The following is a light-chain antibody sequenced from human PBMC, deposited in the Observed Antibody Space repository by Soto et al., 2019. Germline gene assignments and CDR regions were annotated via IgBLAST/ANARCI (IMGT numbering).Light chain of an antibody. J-gene: IGKJ4*01. CDR2: KAS. CDR1: QSIDTW. Sequence: DIPMTQSPSTLSASVGDTVTITCRASQSIDTWLAWHQQKPGRAPKLLISKASILESGVPSRFSGSGSGTDFTLTINGLQPDDFAIYYCQQYNTYPLTFGGGTKVDIK. V-gene: IGKV1-5*03. CDR3: QQYNTYPLT.